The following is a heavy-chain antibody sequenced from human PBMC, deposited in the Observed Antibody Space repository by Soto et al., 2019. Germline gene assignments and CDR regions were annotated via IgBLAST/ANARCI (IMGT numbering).Heavy chain of an antibody. J-gene: IGHJ6*02. CDR3: AKDGSSRCSGGSCRYYYYYGMDV. CDR1: VFTCSSYG. CDR2: ISYDGSNK. D-gene: IGHD2-15*01. V-gene: IGHV3-30*18. Sequence: WGSLRLSCSASVFTCSSYGMHCFRQAPCKALEWVAVISYDGSNKYYADSVKGRFTISRDNSKNTLYLQMNSLRAEDTAVYYCAKDGSSRCSGGSCRYYYYYGMDVWGQGTTVTVSS.